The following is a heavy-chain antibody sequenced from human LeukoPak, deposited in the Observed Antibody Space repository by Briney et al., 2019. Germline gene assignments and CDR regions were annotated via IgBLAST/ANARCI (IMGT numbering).Heavy chain of an antibody. J-gene: IGHJ4*02. CDR2: IIPIFGTA. V-gene: IGHV1-69*13. Sequence: ASVKVSCKASGGTFSSYAISWVRQAPGQGLEWMGGIIPIFGTANYAQKFQGRVTITADESTSTAYMELSSLRSEDTAVYYCARSELPDCSSTSCYTPLFDYWGQGTLVTVSS. D-gene: IGHD2-2*02. CDR3: ARSELPDCSSTSCYTPLFDY. CDR1: GGTFSSYA.